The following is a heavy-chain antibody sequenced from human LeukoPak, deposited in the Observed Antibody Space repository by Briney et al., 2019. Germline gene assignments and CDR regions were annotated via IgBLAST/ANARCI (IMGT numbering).Heavy chain of an antibody. CDR1: GYTFTSYY. J-gene: IGHJ4*02. V-gene: IGHV1-46*01. CDR3: ARGPSIWLHQRYFDY. CDR2: INPSGGST. D-gene: IGHD5-24*01. Sequence: GASVKVSCKASGYTFTSYYMHWVRQAPGQGLEWMGIINPSGGSTSYAQKFQGRVTMTRDTSTSTVYMELSSLRSEHTAVYYCARGPSIWLHQRYFDYWGQGTLVTVSS.